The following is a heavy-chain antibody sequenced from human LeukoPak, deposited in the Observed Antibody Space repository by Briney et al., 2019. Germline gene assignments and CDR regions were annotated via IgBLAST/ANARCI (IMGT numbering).Heavy chain of an antibody. CDR1: GFTVSSNY. CDR2: IYSGGST. V-gene: IGHV3-53*01. CDR3: ARDGGYSGYDADC. J-gene: IGHJ4*02. Sequence: PGGSLRLSCAASGFTVSSNYMSWVRQAPGKGLEWVSVIYSGGSTYYADSVKGRFTISRDNAKNSLFLQMNSLRVEDTGVYYCARDGGYSGYDADCWGQGTLVTVSS. D-gene: IGHD5-12*01.